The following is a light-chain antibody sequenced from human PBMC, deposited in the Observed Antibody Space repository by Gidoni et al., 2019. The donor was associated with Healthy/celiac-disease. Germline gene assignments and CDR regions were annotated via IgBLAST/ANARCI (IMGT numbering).Light chain of an antibody. CDR3: RQYDNLECS. J-gene: IGKJ2*04. Sequence: IRGTQSPSSLSASVGDRVTITCQASQDISNYLNWYQQKPGKAPKLLIYDASNLETGVPSRFSGSGSGTDFTFTISSLQPEDIATYYCRQYDNLECSFGQGTKLEIK. V-gene: IGKV1-33*01. CDR1: QDISNY. CDR2: DAS.